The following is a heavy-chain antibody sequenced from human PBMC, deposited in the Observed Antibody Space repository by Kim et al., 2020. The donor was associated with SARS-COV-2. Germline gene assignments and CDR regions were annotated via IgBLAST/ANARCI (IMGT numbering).Heavy chain of an antibody. Sequence: SETLSLTCTVSGGSVSSGSYYWSWIRQPPGKGLEWIGYIYYSGSTNYNPSLKSRVTISVDTSKNQFSLKLSSVTAADTAVYYCARSALEWPNFDYWGQGTLVTVSS. CDR1: GGSVSSGSYY. J-gene: IGHJ4*02. V-gene: IGHV4-61*01. D-gene: IGHD3-3*01. CDR2: IYYSGST. CDR3: ARSALEWPNFDY.